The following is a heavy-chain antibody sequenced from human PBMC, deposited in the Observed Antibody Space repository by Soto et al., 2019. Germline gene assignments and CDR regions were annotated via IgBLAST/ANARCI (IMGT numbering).Heavy chain of an antibody. Sequence: ASVEVSCKXSGYTFTSYYMHWVRQAPGQGLEWMGIINPSGGSTSYAQKFQGRVTMTRDTSTSTVYMELSSLRSEDTAVYYCARDRIAVAGTLDYWGQGTLVTVSS. V-gene: IGHV1-46*01. D-gene: IGHD6-19*01. J-gene: IGHJ4*02. CDR1: GYTFTSYY. CDR2: INPSGGST. CDR3: ARDRIAVAGTLDY.